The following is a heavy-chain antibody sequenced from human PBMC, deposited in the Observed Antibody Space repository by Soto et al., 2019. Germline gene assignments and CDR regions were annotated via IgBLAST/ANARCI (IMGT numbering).Heavy chain of an antibody. J-gene: IGHJ3*02. V-gene: IGHV5-51*01. CDR3: ARHQGEQSAFDI. D-gene: IGHD3-16*01. Sequence: PGESLKISCKGSGYTFTNYWIGWVRQMPGKGPEWMGIIYPDDSDTRYSPSFQGQVTISADESITTAFLQWSSLKASDTGMYYCARHQGEQSAFDIWGQGTMVTVSS. CDR2: IYPDDSDT. CDR1: GYTFTNYW.